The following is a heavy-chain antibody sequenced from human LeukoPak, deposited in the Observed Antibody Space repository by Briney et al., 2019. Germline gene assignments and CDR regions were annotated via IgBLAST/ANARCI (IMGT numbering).Heavy chain of an antibody. V-gene: IGHV3-21*01. CDR2: ISTSSSYI. Sequence: GGSLRLSCAASGFTFSSYSTNWVRQAPGKGLEWVSSISTSSSYIHYADSVKGRFTISRDNAKNSLYLQMNSLRAEDTAVYYCARGTLNIPGEHGAFDYWGQGTLVTVSS. D-gene: IGHD1-14*01. J-gene: IGHJ4*02. CDR1: GFTFSSYS. CDR3: ARGTLNIPGEHGAFDY.